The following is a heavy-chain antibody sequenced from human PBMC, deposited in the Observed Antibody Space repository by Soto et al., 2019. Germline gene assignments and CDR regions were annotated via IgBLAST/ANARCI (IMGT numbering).Heavy chain of an antibody. D-gene: IGHD2-21*02. CDR1: GGTFSSYA. CDR3: ARGLAYCGGDCYLDY. V-gene: IGHV1-69*13. J-gene: IGHJ4*02. CDR2: IIPIFGTA. Sequence: SVKVSCKASGGTFSSYAISWVRQAPGQGLEWMGGIIPIFGTANYAQKFQGRVTITADESTSTAYMELSSLRSEDTALYYCARGLAYCGGDCYLDYWGQGTLVTSPQ.